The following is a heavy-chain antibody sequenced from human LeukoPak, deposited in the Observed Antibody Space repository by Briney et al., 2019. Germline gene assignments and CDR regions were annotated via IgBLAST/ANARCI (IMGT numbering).Heavy chain of an antibody. J-gene: IGHJ4*02. CDR3: ARVNSSRGFSNFDY. D-gene: IGHD1/OR15-1a*01. Sequence: SQTLSLTCTVSGGSISSGDYYWSWIRQPPGKGLEWIGYIYYSGSTYYNPSLKSRVTISVDTSKNQFSLKLSSMTAADTAVYYCARVNSSRGFSNFDYWGQGTLVTVSS. CDR1: GGSISSGDYY. V-gene: IGHV4-30-4*01. CDR2: IYYSGST.